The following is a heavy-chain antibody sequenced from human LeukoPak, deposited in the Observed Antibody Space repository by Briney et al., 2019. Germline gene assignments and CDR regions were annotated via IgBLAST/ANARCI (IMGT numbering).Heavy chain of an antibody. CDR3: ARDLGPGATAIAC. V-gene: IGHV4-38-2*02. CDR2: IYHSGST. D-gene: IGHD2-2*01. J-gene: IGHJ4*02. CDR1: GYSISSGYD. Sequence: SETLSLTCAVSGYSISSGYDWIWIRQPPGKGLEWIGSIYHSGSTYYNPSLKSRVTISVDTSKNQFSLKLSSVTAADTAVYYCARDLGPGATAIACWGQATLVTVSS.